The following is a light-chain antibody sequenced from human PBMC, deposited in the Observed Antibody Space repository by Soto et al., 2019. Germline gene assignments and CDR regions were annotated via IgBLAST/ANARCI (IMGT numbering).Light chain of an antibody. Sequence: QSVLTQPPSVSAAPGQKVTISCSGSSSNIGNNYVSWYQQLPGTAPKLLIYENNRRPSGIPDRFSGSKSATSATLGITGLQTGDEADYYCGTWDSSLSAVVFGGGTKVTVL. CDR3: GTWDSSLSAVV. CDR2: ENN. J-gene: IGLJ2*01. V-gene: IGLV1-51*02. CDR1: SSNIGNNY.